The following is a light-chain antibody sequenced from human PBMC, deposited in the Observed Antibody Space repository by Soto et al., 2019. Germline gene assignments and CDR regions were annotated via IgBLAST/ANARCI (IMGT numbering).Light chain of an antibody. V-gene: IGLV2-8*01. CDR2: DVN. Sequence: QSDLTQPPSASGSPGQSFTISCTGSSIDVGGSNYVSWYQQHPGKAPKLMIYDVNKRPSGVPDRFSGSKSGNTASLTVSGLQAEDEGDYYCSSYVGSINFNVFGTGTKAPS. J-gene: IGLJ1*01. CDR1: SIDVGGSNY. CDR3: SSYVGSINFNV.